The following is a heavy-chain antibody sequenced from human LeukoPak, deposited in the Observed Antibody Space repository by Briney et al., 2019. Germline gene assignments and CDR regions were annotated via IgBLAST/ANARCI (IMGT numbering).Heavy chain of an antibody. CDR2: ISYDGSNK. D-gene: IGHD6-13*01. Sequence: GRSLRLSCAASGFTFSSYGMHWVRQAPGKGLEWVAVISYDGSNKYYADSVKGRFTISRDNSKNTLYLQMNSLRAGDTGVYYCANTLAAAGPLFDYWGQRILVTVSS. CDR1: GFTFSSYG. CDR3: ANTLAAAGPLFDY. V-gene: IGHV3-30*18. J-gene: IGHJ4*02.